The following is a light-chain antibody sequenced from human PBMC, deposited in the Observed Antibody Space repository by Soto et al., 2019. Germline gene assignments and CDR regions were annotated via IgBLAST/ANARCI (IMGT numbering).Light chain of an antibody. V-gene: IGLV2-14*01. CDR1: SSDVGGYRY. Sequence: QSALTQPASVSGSPGQSITISCTGTSSDVGGYRYVSWYQQHPGKAPKLIIYEVEHRPSGISDRFSGSKSGNTASLTISGLQAEDEAEYYCSSYASNTNLVFGGGTKLTVL. CDR3: SSYASNTNLV. CDR2: EVE. J-gene: IGLJ2*01.